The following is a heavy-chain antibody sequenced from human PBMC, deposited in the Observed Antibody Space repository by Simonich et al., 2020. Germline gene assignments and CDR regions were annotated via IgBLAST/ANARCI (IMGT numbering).Heavy chain of an antibody. CDR3: ARARYCSSTSCYNWFDP. CDR1: GYTFTSYD. J-gene: IGHJ5*02. Sequence: QVQLVQSGAEVKKPGASVKVSCKASGYTFTSYDINWVRQATGQGVEWMGWMNPNSGNTGYAQKFQCRVTITRNTSISTAYMELSSLRSEDTAVYYCARARYCSSTSCYNWFDPWGQGTLVTVSS. D-gene: IGHD2-2*01. CDR2: MNPNSGNT. V-gene: IGHV1-8*03.